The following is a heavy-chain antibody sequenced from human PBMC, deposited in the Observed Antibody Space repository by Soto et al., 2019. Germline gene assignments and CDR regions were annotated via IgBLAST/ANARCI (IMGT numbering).Heavy chain of an antibody. CDR2: IIPIFGTA. V-gene: IGHV1-69*13. J-gene: IGHJ4*02. D-gene: IGHD3-3*01. CDR1: GGTFSSYA. Sequence: SVKVSCKASGGTFSSYAISWVRQAPGQGLEWMGGIIPIFGTANYAQKFQGRVTITADESTSTAYMELSSLRSEDTAVYYCARPNYDFAIWDYWGQGTLVTVSS. CDR3: ARPNYDFAIWDY.